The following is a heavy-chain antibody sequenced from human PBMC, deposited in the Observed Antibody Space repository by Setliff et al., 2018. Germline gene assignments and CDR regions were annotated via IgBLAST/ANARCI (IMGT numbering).Heavy chain of an antibody. CDR3: ARDRGGGGSEGFDY. CDR1: GFTFSSYW. D-gene: IGHD3-16*01. CDR2: INSDGSST. Sequence: GSLRLSCAASGFTFSSYWMHWVRQAPGKGLVWVSRINSDGSSTGYADSVRGRFTISRDNAKNTLYLQMNSLRAEDTAVYYCARDRGGGGSEGFDYWGQGTLVTVSS. V-gene: IGHV3-74*01. J-gene: IGHJ4*02.